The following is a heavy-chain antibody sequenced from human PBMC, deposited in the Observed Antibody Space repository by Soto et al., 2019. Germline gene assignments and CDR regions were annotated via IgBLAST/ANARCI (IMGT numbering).Heavy chain of an antibody. D-gene: IGHD3-3*01. CDR3: AKGVERFLEWLSYNWFDP. CDR2: ISYDGSNK. J-gene: IGHJ5*02. V-gene: IGHV3-30*18. Sequence: QVQLVESGGGVVQPGRSLRLSCAASGFTFSSYGMHWVRQAPGKGLEWVAVISYDGSNKYYADSVKGRFTISRDNSKNPLYLQMNSLRAEDTAVYYCAKGVERFLEWLSYNWFDPWGQGTLVTVSS. CDR1: GFTFSSYG.